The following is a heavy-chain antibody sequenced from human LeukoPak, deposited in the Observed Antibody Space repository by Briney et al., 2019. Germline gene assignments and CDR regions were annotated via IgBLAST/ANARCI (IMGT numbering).Heavy chain of an antibody. CDR2: IYYSGST. CDR3: AREFLTGYSIQYYFDY. J-gene: IGHJ4*02. Sequence: SETLSLTCTVSGGSISSSSYYWGWIRQPPGKGLEWIGSIYYSGSTYYNPSLKSRVTISVDTSKNQFSLKLSSVTAADTAVYYCAREFLTGYSIQYYFDYWGQGTLVTVSS. CDR1: GGSISSSSYY. D-gene: IGHD3-9*01. V-gene: IGHV4-39*07.